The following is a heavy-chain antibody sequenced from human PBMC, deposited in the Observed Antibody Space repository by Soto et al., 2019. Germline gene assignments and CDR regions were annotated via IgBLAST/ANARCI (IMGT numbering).Heavy chain of an antibody. CDR2: IYPRGGST. CDR3: ARVGYSSTGTTLHFHGLDV. Sequence: ASVKVSCKTSGYNFTSHYIHWVRQAPGQRLESMGIIYPRGGSTIYAQKFQGKVTMTRDTSTHTLYMELSSLRSEDTAIYYCARVGYSSTGTTLHFHGLDVWGQGTTVTVSS. J-gene: IGHJ6*02. CDR1: GYNFTSHY. D-gene: IGHD3-22*01. V-gene: IGHV1-46*01.